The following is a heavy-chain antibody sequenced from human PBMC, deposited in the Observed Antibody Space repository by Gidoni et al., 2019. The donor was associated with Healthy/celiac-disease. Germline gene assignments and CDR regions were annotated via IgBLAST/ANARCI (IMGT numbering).Heavy chain of an antibody. V-gene: IGHV3-49*05. CDR2: IRSKAYGGTT. CDR3: TRDYDFWSGYSDY. Sequence: EVQLVDSGGGLVKPGRSVRLPCTSCGFTFGSYDIMWFSQAPGKGLEWVGFIRSKAYGGTTEYAASVKGRFTISRDDSKSIAYLQMNSLKTEDTAVYYCTRDYDFWSGYSDYWGQGTLVTVSS. CDR1: GFTFGSYD. D-gene: IGHD3-3*01. J-gene: IGHJ4*02.